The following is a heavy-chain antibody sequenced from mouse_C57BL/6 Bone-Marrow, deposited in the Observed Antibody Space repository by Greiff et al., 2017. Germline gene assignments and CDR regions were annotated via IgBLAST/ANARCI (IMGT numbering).Heavy chain of an antibody. D-gene: IGHD2-14*01. V-gene: IGHV14-4*01. CDR3: TRGVLTDY. Sequence: VQLQQSGAELVRPGASVKLSCTASGFNIKDDYMHWVKQRPEQGLEWIGWIDPENGYTEYASKFQGKATITADTSSNTAYLQLSSLTSEDTAVYYCTRGVLTDYWGQGTTLTVSS. CDR1: GFNIKDDY. CDR2: IDPENGYT. J-gene: IGHJ2*01.